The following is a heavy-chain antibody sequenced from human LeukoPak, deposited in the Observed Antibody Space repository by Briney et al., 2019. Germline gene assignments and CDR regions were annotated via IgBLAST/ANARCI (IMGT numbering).Heavy chain of an antibody. CDR2: INPTSGGT. CDR1: GYTFTGYY. J-gene: IGHJ4*02. D-gene: IGHD4-11*01. Sequence: ASVKVSCKASGYTFTGYYMHWVRQAPGQGLEWLGWINPTSGGTNYAQKFQGRVTMTRDTSISTAYMELSRLRSDDTAVYYCARVGHSNYEGIDYWGQGTLVTVSS. V-gene: IGHV1-2*02. CDR3: ARVGHSNYEGIDY.